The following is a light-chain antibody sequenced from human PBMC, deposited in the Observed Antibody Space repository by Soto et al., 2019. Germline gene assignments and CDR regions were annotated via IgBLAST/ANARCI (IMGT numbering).Light chain of an antibody. CDR2: DVS. Sequence: QSALTQPASVSGSPGQSITISCTGTSSDVGGYNYVSWYQQHPGKAPKLMIYDVSNRPSGVSNRFSGSKSGNTASLTISGLQAEDEDDYYCSSYTSSSTLYVVGTGTKLTVL. CDR3: SSYTSSSTLYV. V-gene: IGLV2-14*01. J-gene: IGLJ1*01. CDR1: SSDVGGYNY.